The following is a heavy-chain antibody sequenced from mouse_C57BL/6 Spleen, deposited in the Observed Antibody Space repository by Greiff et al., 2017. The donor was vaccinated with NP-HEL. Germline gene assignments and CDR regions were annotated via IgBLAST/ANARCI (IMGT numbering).Heavy chain of an antibody. J-gene: IGHJ2*01. CDR2: IYPGDGDT. CDR1: GYAFSSSW. CDR3: EREPYFDY. Sequence: QVQLQQSGPELVKPGASVKISCKASGYAFSSSWMNWVKQRPGKGLEWIGRIYPGDGDTNYNGKFKGKATLTADKSSSTAYMQLSSLTSEDSAVYFCEREPYFDYWGQGTTLTVSS. V-gene: IGHV1-82*01.